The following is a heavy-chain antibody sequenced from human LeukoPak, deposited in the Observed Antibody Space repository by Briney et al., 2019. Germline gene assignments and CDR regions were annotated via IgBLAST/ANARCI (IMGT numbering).Heavy chain of an antibody. Sequence: QPGRSLRLSCAASGFTFSSYGMHWVRQAPGKGLEWVAVISYDGSNKYYADSVKGRFTISRDNSKNTLYLQMNSLRAEDTAVYYCAKDAARWGTYGDYGFDYWGQGTLVTVSS. V-gene: IGHV3-30*18. CDR3: AKDAARWGTYGDYGFDY. CDR2: ISYDGSNK. CDR1: GFTFSSYG. D-gene: IGHD4-17*01. J-gene: IGHJ4*02.